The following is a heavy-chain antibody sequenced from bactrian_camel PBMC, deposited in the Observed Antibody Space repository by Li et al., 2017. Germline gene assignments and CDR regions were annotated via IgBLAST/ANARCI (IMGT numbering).Heavy chain of an antibody. Sequence: HVQLVESGGGLVQPGGSLRLSCAASGFISSDYYMSWVRQAPGKGLEWVSTIYNDGRNTYYTDSVKGRFTISRDNAKNTVYLQMNSLKSEHTALYYCATDHDLRLRTVLGAKGAYNYWGQGTQVTVS. CDR1: GFISSDYY. V-gene: IGHV3-2*01. CDR3: ATDHDLRLRTVLGAKGAYNY. D-gene: IGHD3*01. CDR2: IYNDGRNT. J-gene: IGHJ4*01.